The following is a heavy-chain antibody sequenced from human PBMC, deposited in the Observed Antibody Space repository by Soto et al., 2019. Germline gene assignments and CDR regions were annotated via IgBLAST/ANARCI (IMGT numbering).Heavy chain of an antibody. CDR1: GGSSSSYY. V-gene: IGHV4-59*01. CDR3: ARLNGSGSEYYYYGMDV. J-gene: IGHJ6*02. Sequence: PSETLSLTCTVSGGSSSSYYWSWIRQPPGKGLEWIGYIYYSGSTNYNPSLKSRVTISVDTSKNQFSLKLSSVTAADTAVYYCARLNGSGSEYYYYGMDVWGQGTTVTVSS. D-gene: IGHD3-10*01. CDR2: IYYSGST.